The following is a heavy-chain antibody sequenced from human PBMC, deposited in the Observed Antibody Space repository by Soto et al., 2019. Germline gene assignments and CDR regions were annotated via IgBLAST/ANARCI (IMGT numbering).Heavy chain of an antibody. D-gene: IGHD1-1*01. Sequence: PSETLSLTCTVSGGSISYYWSWIRQPPGKGLEWIGYIYYSGSTNYNPSLKSRVTISLDTSKNQFSLKLNSVTAADTAVYYCARDLGGTIGYFDYWGQGTLVTVSS. CDR3: ARDLGGTIGYFDY. J-gene: IGHJ4*02. CDR1: GGSISYY. V-gene: IGHV4-59*01. CDR2: IYYSGST.